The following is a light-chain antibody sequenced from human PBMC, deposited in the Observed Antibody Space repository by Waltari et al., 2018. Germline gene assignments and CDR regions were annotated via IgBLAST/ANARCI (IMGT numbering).Light chain of an antibody. J-gene: IGKJ4*01. V-gene: IGKV1-9*01. CDR3: QQLYNYPRP. CDR2: SAS. CDR1: QGISTS. Sequence: DIQLTQSPSFLSASVGDRVTFTCRARQGISTSFAWYQQKPGRVPELLIDSASTLHTGVPSRFSRSGSGTDYSRTISSLQPEDFATYCCQQLYNYPRPFDGGSKVEIK.